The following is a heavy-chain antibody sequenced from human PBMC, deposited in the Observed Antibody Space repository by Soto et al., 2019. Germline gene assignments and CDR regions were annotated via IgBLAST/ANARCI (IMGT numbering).Heavy chain of an antibody. Sequence: QVQLVQSGAEEKKPGSSVKVSCKASGGTFSSYAISWVRQAPGQGLEWMGGIIPIFGTANYAQKFQGRVTITADKSPSIAYMELSSLRSEDTAVYYCARWRTNVYYYGKDVWRQGTTLTVSS. CDR2: IIPIFGTA. V-gene: IGHV1-69*06. CDR3: ARWRTNVYYYGKDV. CDR1: GGTFSSYA. J-gene: IGHJ6*02. D-gene: IGHD2-8*01.